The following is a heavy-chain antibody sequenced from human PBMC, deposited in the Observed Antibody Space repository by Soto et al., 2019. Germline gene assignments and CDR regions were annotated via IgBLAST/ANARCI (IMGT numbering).Heavy chain of an antibody. CDR3: ARDAXIAAAGKIDNYYYGMDV. Sequence: SETLSLTCTVSGGSVSSGSYYWSWIRQPPGKGLEWIGYIYYSGSTNYNPSLKSRVTISVDTSKNQFSLKLSSVTAADTAVYYCARDAXIAAAGKIDNYYYGMDVWGQGTTVTVSS. V-gene: IGHV4-61*01. D-gene: IGHD6-13*01. CDR1: GGSVSSGSYY. CDR2: IYYSGST. J-gene: IGHJ6*02.